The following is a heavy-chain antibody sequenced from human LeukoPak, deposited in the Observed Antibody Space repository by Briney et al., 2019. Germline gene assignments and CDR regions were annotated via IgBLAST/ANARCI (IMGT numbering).Heavy chain of an antibody. Sequence: SVKVSCKASGGTFSSYAISWVRQAPGQGLEWMGGIIPIFGTANYAQKFQGRVTITADESTSTAYMELSSLRSEDTAVYYCARDASRGYGDYFRDGMDVWGQGTTVTVSS. J-gene: IGHJ6*02. V-gene: IGHV1-69*13. CDR3: ARDASRGYGDYFRDGMDV. CDR1: GGTFSSYA. CDR2: IIPIFGTA. D-gene: IGHD4-17*01.